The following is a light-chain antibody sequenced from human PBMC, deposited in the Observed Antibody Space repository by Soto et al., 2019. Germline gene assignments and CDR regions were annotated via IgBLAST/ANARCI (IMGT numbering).Light chain of an antibody. J-gene: IGLJ2*01. CDR2: EVS. CDR3: CCCSYADSSSFRVL. Sequence: QSALTQPASVSGSPGQSITISCTGTSSDVGGYNYVSWYQHHPGKAPKFMIYEVSNRPSGVSNRFSGSKSGNTASLTISGLQAADEAEYYCCCCSYADSSSFRVLFGGGTQLTVL. CDR1: SSDVGGYNY. V-gene: IGLV2-14*01.